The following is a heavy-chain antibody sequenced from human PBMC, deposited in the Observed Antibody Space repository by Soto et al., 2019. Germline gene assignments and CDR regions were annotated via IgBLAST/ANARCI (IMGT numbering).Heavy chain of an antibody. CDR3: ARAFGSANVRYYYYMDV. J-gene: IGHJ6*03. CDR2: INPSGGST. D-gene: IGHD3-16*01. Sequence: ASVKVSCKASGYTFTSYYMHWVRQAPGQGLEWMGIINPSGGSTSYAQKFQGRVTMTRDTSTSTVYMELSSLRSEDTAVYYCARAFGSANVRYYYYMDVWGKGITVTVSS. V-gene: IGHV1-46*01. CDR1: GYTFTSYY.